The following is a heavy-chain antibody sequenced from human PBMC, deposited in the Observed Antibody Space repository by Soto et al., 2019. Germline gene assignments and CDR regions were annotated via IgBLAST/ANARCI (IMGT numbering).Heavy chain of an antibody. D-gene: IGHD5-12*01. V-gene: IGHV3-7*05. CDR3: ARDNVEMATIGFFDY. J-gene: IGHJ4*02. CDR2: IKQDGSEK. CDR1: GFTFSSYW. Sequence: EVQLVESGGGLVQPGGSLRLSCAASGFTFSSYWMSWVRQAPGKGLEWVANIKQDGSEKYYVDSVKGRFTISRDNAKNSLYLQMNRLRAEDTAVYYCARDNVEMATIGFFDYWGQGTLVTVSS.